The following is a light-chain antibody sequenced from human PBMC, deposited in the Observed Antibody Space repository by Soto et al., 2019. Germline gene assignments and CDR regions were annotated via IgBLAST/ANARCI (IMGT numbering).Light chain of an antibody. CDR3: SSYRNDYSLV. J-gene: IGLJ2*01. V-gene: IGLV2-14*01. CDR1: SNDVGGYNY. Sequence: QSVLTQPASVSGSPGQSITISCTGTSNDVGGYNYVAWYRQYPGKAPELMIYEVTSRPSGISNRFSGSKSGNTASLTISGLQAVDEADYYCSSYRNDYSLVFGGGTKVTVL. CDR2: EVT.